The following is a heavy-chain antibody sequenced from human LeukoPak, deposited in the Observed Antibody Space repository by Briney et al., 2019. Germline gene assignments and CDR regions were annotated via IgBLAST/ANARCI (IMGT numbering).Heavy chain of an antibody. CDR1: GFTVSGYE. CDR2: ISSSGSTI. D-gene: IGHD3-16*01. J-gene: IGHJ4*02. CDR3: ARGDYLNYFYY. V-gene: IGHV3-48*03. Sequence: GGSLRLSCAASGFTVSGYEMNWVRQAPGKGLEWVSYISSSGSTIYYADSVKGRFTISRDNAKNSLYLQMNSLRAEDRAGSYFARGDYLNYFYYWGQGTLVTVSS.